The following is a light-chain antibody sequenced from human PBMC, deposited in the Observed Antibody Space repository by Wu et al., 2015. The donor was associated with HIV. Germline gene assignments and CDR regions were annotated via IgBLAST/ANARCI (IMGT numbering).Light chain of an antibody. CDR1: QGISSA. CDR2: DAS. J-gene: IGKJ2*01. CDR3: QQFNNYPYT. V-gene: IGKV1D-13*01. Sequence: TQLTQSPSSLSASVGDRVTIICRASQGISSALAWYQQKPGKAPKLLIYDASTLETGVPSRFSGSESGTDFTLTISSLQPGDFGTYYCQQFNNYPYTFGQGTKAGDQT.